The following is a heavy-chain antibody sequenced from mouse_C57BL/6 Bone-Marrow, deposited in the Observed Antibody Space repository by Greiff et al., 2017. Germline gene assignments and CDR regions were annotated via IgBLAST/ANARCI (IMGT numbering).Heavy chain of an antibody. D-gene: IGHD2-4*01. CDR3: ARHTLYYDYDDYAMDY. J-gene: IGHJ4*01. V-gene: IGHV2-6-1*01. CDR1: GFSLTSYG. CDR2: IWSDGST. Sequence: VQLQESGPGLVAPSQSLSITCTVSGFSLTSYGVHWVRQPPGKGLEWLVVIWSDGSTTYNSALKSRLSISKDNSKSQVFLKMNSLQTDDTAMYYCARHTLYYDYDDYAMDYWGQGTSVTVSS.